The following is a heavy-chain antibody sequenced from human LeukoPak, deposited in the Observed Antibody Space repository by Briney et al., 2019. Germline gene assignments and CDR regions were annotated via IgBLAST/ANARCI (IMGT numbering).Heavy chain of an antibody. J-gene: IGHJ3*02. D-gene: IGHD1-26*01. CDR3: ARLMWSSSDAFDI. V-gene: IGHV4-59*08. Sequence: PSETLSLTCTVSGGSISSYYWSWIRQPPGKGREWIGYIYYSGSTNYNPSLKSRVTIPVDTSKTQFALKLTSVPAADTAVYYCARLMWSSSDAFDIWGQGTMVTVSS. CDR2: IYYSGST. CDR1: GGSISSYY.